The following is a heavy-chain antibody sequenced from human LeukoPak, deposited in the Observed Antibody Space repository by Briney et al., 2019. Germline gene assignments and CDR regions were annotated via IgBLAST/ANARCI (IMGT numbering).Heavy chain of an antibody. V-gene: IGHV2-5*02. Sequence: SGPTLVNPTQTLTLTCTFSGFSLSTSGVGVGSIRQPPGKALEWLALIYWDDDKRYSPSLKSRHTITKDTSKNQVVLTMTNMDPVDTATYYCAHTQGSWSRIDYWGQGTLVTVSS. CDR1: GFSLSTSGVG. J-gene: IGHJ4*02. CDR2: IYWDDDK. D-gene: IGHD6-13*01. CDR3: AHTQGSWSRIDY.